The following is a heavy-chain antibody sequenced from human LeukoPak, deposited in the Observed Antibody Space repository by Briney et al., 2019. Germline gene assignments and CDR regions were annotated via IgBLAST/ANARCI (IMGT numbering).Heavy chain of an antibody. CDR2: INPSGGST. D-gene: IGHD5-18*01. J-gene: IGHJ4*02. CDR1: GYTFTSYY. CDR3: ARDEENTAASPYFDY. Sequence: ASVKVSCKASGYTFTSYYMHWARQAPGQGLEWMGIINPSGGSTSYAQKFQGRVTMTRDTSTSTVYMELSSLRSEDTAVYYCARDEENTAASPYFDYWGQGTLVTVSS. V-gene: IGHV1-46*01.